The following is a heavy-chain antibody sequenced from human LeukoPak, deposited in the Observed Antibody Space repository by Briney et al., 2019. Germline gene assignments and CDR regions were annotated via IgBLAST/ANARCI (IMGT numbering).Heavy chain of an antibody. CDR3: AATPLTYGSGSYDYYFDY. J-gene: IGHJ4*02. D-gene: IGHD3-10*01. CDR2: IIPIFGTA. CDR1: GGTFSSYA. V-gene: IGHV1-69*06. Sequence: SVKVSCKASGGTFSSYAISWVRQAPGQGLEWMGGIIPIFGTANYAQKFQGRVTITADKSTSTAYMELSSLRSEDTAVYYCAATPLTYGSGSYDYYFDYWGQGTLVTVSS.